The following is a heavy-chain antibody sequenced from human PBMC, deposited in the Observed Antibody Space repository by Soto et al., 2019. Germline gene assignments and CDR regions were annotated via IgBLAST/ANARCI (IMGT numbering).Heavy chain of an antibody. CDR3: ARGGSNCSYGMDV. D-gene: IGHD4-4*01. V-gene: IGHV4-59*01. J-gene: IGHJ6*02. Sequence: QVQLQESGPGLVKPSETLSLTCTVSGGSISSYYWSWIRQPPGKGLECIGYIYYSGSTNYNPSLKGRVTLSVDTDKNQSSLELSSVTAADTAVYYCARGGSNCSYGMDVWDQGTTVTVSS. CDR1: GGSISSYY. CDR2: IYYSGST.